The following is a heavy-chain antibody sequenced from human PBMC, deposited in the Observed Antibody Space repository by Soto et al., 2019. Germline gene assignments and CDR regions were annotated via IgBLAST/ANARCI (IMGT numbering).Heavy chain of an antibody. J-gene: IGHJ4*02. CDR2: IIPFFGTA. CDR3: ASLLRGYSGTGDY. V-gene: IGHV1-69*12. D-gene: IGHD5-12*01. CDR1: GGTFSSYA. Sequence: QVQLVQSGAEVKKPGSSVKVSCKASGGTFSSYAISWVRQAPGQGLEWMGGIIPFFGTAKYAQKFQGRVTITADESTSTAYMELSSLRSEDTAVYYCASLLRGYSGTGDYWGQGTLVTVSS.